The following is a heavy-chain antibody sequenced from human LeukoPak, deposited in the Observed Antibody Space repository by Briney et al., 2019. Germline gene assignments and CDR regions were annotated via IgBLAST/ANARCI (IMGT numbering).Heavy chain of an antibody. Sequence: GGSLRLSCAASGFTFSSYSMSWVRQAPGKGLEWVSAISGSGGSTYYADSVKGRFTISRDNSKNTLYLQMNSLRAEDTAVYYCAKASAMIVVVSKHFDYWGQGTLVTVSS. CDR3: AKASAMIVVVSKHFDY. V-gene: IGHV3-23*01. D-gene: IGHD3-22*01. J-gene: IGHJ4*02. CDR1: GFTFSSYS. CDR2: ISGSGGST.